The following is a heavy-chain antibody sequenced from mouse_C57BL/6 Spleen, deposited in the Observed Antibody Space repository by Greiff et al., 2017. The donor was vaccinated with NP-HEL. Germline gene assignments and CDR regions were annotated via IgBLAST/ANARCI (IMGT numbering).Heavy chain of an antibody. Sequence: VQLQQSGPELVKPGASVKISCKASGYAFSSSWMNWVKQRPGKGLEWIGRIYPGDGDTNYNGKFKGKATLTADKSSSTAYMQLSSLTSEDSAVYFCARGYYGSSLWYFGVWGTGTTVTVSS. CDR3: ARGYYGSSLWYFGV. V-gene: IGHV1-82*01. CDR2: IYPGDGDT. D-gene: IGHD1-1*01. J-gene: IGHJ1*03. CDR1: GYAFSSSW.